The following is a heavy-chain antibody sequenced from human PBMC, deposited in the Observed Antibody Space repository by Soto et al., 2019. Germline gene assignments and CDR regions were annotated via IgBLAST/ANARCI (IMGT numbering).Heavy chain of an antibody. D-gene: IGHD3-10*01. CDR2: IYYSGST. V-gene: IGHV4-59*01. J-gene: IGHJ6*03. CDR1: GGSISSYY. CDR3: ARHGTYGSGSYYYYYYMDV. Sequence: QVQLQESGPGLVKPSETLSLTCTVSGGSISSYYWSWIRQPPGKGLEWIGYIYYSGSTNYNPSLNSRVTISVDTSKNQFSLKLSSVTAADTAVYYCARHGTYGSGSYYYYYYMDVWGKGTTVTVSS.